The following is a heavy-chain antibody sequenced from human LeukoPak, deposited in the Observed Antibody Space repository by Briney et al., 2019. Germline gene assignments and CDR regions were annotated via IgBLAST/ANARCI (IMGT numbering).Heavy chain of an antibody. V-gene: IGHV3-73*01. CDR1: GFTFSGSA. CDR2: IRSKANSYAT. D-gene: IGHD1-1*01. CDR3: AKDGEMATTNDNYFDY. Sequence: GGSLRLSCAASGFTFSGSAMHWVRQASGKGLEWVGRIRSKANSYATAYAASVKGRFTISRDNSKNTLYLQMNSLRAKDTAVYYCAKDGEMATTNDNYFDYWGQGTLVTVSS. J-gene: IGHJ4*02.